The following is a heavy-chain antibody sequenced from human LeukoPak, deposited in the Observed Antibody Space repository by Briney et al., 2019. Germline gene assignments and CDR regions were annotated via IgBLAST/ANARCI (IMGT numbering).Heavy chain of an antibody. CDR3: ARGGLLWFGENYFDY. D-gene: IGHD3-10*01. Sequence: VASVKVSCKASGYTFTSYGISWVRQAPGQGLEWMGWISAYNGNTNYAQKLQGRVTMTTDTSTSTAYMELRSLRSDDTAVYYCARGGLLWFGENYFDYWGQGTLVTVSS. J-gene: IGHJ4*02. V-gene: IGHV1-18*01. CDR1: GYTFTSYG. CDR2: ISAYNGNT.